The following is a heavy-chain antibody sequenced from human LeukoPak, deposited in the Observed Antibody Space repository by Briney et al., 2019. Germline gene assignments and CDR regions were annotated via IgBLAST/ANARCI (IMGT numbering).Heavy chain of an antibody. CDR1: GFTFSNYA. Sequence: GGSLRLSCATSGFTFSNYAMGWVRQAPGKGLEWVSATNGGGGSTYYADSVRGRFTISRDNSKNTLNLQMNSLRAEDTALYYCAKVVNSGSYYYFDYWGQGTLVTVSS. V-gene: IGHV3-23*01. J-gene: IGHJ4*02. D-gene: IGHD1-26*01. CDR2: TNGGGGST. CDR3: AKVVNSGSYYYFDY.